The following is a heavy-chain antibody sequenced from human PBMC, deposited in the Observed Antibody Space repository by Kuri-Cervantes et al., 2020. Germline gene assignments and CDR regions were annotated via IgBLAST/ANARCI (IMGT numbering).Heavy chain of an antibody. CDR3: ARDHYDFFYGMDV. CDR1: GGSISSSSYY. Sequence: SETLSLTCTVSGGSISSSSYYWSWIRQHPGKGLEWIGYIYYSGSTYYNPSLKSRVTISVDTSKNQFSLKLSSVTAADTAVYYCARDHYDFFYGMDVWGQGTTVTVSS. J-gene: IGHJ6*02. D-gene: IGHD3-3*01. CDR2: IYYSGST. V-gene: IGHV4-31*03.